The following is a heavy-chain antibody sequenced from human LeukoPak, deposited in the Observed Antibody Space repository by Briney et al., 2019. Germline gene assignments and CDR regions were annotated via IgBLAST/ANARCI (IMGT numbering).Heavy chain of an antibody. V-gene: IGHV4-31*03. CDR1: GGSITSSGYSY. CDR3: ARAFFNSGFDY. D-gene: IGHD3-3*02. J-gene: IGHJ4*02. CDR2: IYYSGST. Sequence: PSQTLSLTCTVSGGSITSSGYSYWSWIRQHPGKGLEWIGYIYYSGSTYYNPSLKSRVTISVDTSKNQFSLKLGSVTAADSAVYYCARAFFNSGFDYWGQGTLVTVSS.